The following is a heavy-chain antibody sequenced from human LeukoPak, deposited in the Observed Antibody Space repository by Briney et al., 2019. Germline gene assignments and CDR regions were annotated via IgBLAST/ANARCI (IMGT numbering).Heavy chain of an antibody. CDR1: GYTFTGYY. D-gene: IGHD5-18*01. Sequence: ASVKVSCKASGYTFTGYYMHWVRQAPGQGLEWMGWINPNSGGTNYAQKSQGRVTMTRDTSISTAYMELSRLRSDDTAVYYCARDWEDTAMDDAFDIWGQGTMVTVSS. V-gene: IGHV1-2*02. J-gene: IGHJ3*02. CDR2: INPNSGGT. CDR3: ARDWEDTAMDDAFDI.